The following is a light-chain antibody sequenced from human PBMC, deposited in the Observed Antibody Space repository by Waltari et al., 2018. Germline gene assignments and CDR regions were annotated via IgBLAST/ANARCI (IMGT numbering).Light chain of an antibody. Sequence: LSLSLSASLGASVKLTCTLSSGHSSNVIAWLQQRPEKGPRYLMKVNSDGSHSKGDEIPDRFSGSSSGAERYLPISSLQSEDEGDYYCQTGGHGTWVFGGGTKLTVL. CDR1: SGHSSNV. CDR3: QTGGHGTWV. V-gene: IGLV4-69*01. J-gene: IGLJ3*02. CDR2: VNSDGSH.